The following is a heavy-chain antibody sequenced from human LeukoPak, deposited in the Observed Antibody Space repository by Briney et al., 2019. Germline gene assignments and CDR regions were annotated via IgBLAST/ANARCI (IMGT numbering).Heavy chain of an antibody. V-gene: IGHV4-39*01. CDR2: IYHSGST. J-gene: IGHJ4*02. CDR1: GGSISSSSYY. Sequence: QTSETLSLTCTVSGGSISSSSYYWGWIRQPPGKGLQWIGSIYHSGSTYYNPSLKSRVTISVDTSKNQFSLKLSSVTAADASVYYCARRESSAWYYFDYWGQGTLVTVSS. D-gene: IGHD6-19*01. CDR3: ARRESSAWYYFDY.